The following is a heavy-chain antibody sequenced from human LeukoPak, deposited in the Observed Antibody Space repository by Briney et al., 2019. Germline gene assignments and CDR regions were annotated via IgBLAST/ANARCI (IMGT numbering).Heavy chain of an antibody. V-gene: IGHV3-15*01. Sequence: GGSLRLSCAASGFTFTDAWMSWVRQAPGKGLEWVARIKSNTVGGTTDYAATVKGRFTISRDDSKNTLYLQMNSLETEDTAVYYCATEYYGAYNYWGQGTLVTVSS. D-gene: IGHD4-17*01. CDR2: IKSNTVGGTT. J-gene: IGHJ4*02. CDR3: ATEYYGAYNY. CDR1: GFTFTDAW.